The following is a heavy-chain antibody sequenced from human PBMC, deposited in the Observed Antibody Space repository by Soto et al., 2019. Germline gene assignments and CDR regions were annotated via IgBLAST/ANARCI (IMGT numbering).Heavy chain of an antibody. D-gene: IGHD5-18*01. CDR1: GGSISSYY. Sequence: PSETLSLTCTVSGGSISSYYWSWIRQPPGKGLEWIGYIYYSVSTNYNPSLKSRVTISVDTSKNQFSLKLSSVTAADMAVYYCARDNGYSYGYTLDHWGQGTLVTVSS. CDR2: IYYSVST. CDR3: ARDNGYSYGYTLDH. J-gene: IGHJ4*02. V-gene: IGHV4-59*01.